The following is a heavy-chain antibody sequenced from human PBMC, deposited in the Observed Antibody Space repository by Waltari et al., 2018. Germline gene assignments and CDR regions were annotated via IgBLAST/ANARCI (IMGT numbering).Heavy chain of an antibody. Sequence: QVQLMESGGGVVQPGRSLSLSCAASGFTFRRYAMPWVRQAPGKGLEWVAVISSDGNTKKYADSLKGRFTISRDNSKNTLYLQMDSRRPEDTALYYCASLRISIFGVVYYFDSWGQGALVTVSS. CDR2: ISSDGNTK. D-gene: IGHD3-3*01. CDR1: GFTFRRYA. CDR3: ASLRISIFGVVYYFDS. J-gene: IGHJ4*02. V-gene: IGHV3-30*04.